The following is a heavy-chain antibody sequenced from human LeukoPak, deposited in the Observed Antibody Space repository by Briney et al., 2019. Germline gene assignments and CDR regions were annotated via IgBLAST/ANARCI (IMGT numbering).Heavy chain of an antibody. Sequence: GGSLRLSCAASGFTFSSYSMNLVRQAPGKGLEWVANIKQDGGEKYYVDSVKGRFTISRDNAKNSLYLQMNSLRAEDTAVYYCARAGVPATMIYYFDYWGQGTLVTVSS. V-gene: IGHV3-7*01. J-gene: IGHJ4*02. CDR3: ARAGVPATMIYYFDY. CDR1: GFTFSSYS. D-gene: IGHD2-2*01. CDR2: IKQDGGEK.